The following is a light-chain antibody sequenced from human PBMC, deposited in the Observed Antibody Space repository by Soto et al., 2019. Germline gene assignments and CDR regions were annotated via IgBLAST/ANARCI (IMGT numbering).Light chain of an antibody. V-gene: IGLV2-14*03. CDR1: SSDIGGYNY. CDR2: DVS. CDR3: SSYTTSSFYV. Sequence: QSILNQPASMTGSPGQAITISCIGTSSDIGGYNYVSWYQQHPGNAPKLMVFDVSDRPSGVSNRFSGSKSGNTASLTISGLQAEDEADYYCSSYTTSSFYVFVTGTKVTVL. J-gene: IGLJ1*01.